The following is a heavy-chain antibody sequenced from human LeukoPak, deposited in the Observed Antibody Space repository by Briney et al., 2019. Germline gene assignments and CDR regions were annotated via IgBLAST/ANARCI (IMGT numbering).Heavy chain of an antibody. Sequence: PGGSLRLSREASGFIFSSYEMNWVRQAPGKGPEWVSYISTTGTTIYYSDSVRGRFTISRDNARNSLFLQMSSLRAEDTAVYYCARGRRDGYNYWGQGTLVTVSS. CDR1: GFIFSSYE. CDR2: ISTTGTTI. J-gene: IGHJ4*02. V-gene: IGHV3-48*03. D-gene: IGHD5-24*01. CDR3: ARGRRDGYNY.